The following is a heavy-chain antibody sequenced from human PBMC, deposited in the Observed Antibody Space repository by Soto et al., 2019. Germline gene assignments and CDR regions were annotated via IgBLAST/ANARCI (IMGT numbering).Heavy chain of an antibody. Sequence: GGSLRLSCAASGFTFSTYTMNWVRQAPGKGLEWVSGITQTETGTHYADSVKGRFTISRDNSKNTLYLQMNSLRAEDTALYYCAKDLRDVVVVAATPADYWGQGTLVTVSS. J-gene: IGHJ4*02. CDR3: AKDLRDVVVVAATPADY. CDR1: GFTFSTYT. V-gene: IGHV3-23*01. CDR2: ITQTETGT. D-gene: IGHD2-15*01.